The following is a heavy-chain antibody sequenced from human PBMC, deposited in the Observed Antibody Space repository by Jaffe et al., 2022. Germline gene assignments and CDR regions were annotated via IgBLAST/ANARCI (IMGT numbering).Heavy chain of an antibody. CDR2: IKFDGSDM. J-gene: IGHJ3*02. D-gene: IGHD4-17*01. CDR3: ATRVATHGDYHSGAFNM. CDR1: GFTFSNYW. V-gene: IGHV3-74*01. Sequence: EVQLVESGGTLVQPGGSLRLSCTTSGFTFSNYWMHWVRQAPGKGLVWVSCIKFDGSDMTYVDSVKGRFTVSRDNAENTLYLQMNNLRAEDTAVYYCATRVATHGDYHSGAFNMWGQGTMVTVSS.